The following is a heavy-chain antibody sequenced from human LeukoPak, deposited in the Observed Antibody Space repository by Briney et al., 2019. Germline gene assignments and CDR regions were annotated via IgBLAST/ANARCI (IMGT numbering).Heavy chain of an antibody. CDR2: IIPILGIA. D-gene: IGHD6-6*01. Sequence: GASVKVSCKASGGTFSSYAISWVRQAPGQGLEWMGRIIPILGIANYAQKFQGRVTITADKSTSTSYMELSSLRSEDTAVYYCATLIYTSSSPDYWGQGTLVTVSS. CDR1: GGTFSSYA. V-gene: IGHV1-69*04. J-gene: IGHJ4*02. CDR3: ATLIYTSSSPDY.